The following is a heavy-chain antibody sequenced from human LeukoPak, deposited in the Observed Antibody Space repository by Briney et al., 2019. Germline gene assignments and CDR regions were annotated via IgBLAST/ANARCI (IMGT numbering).Heavy chain of an antibody. CDR2: MNPNSVKT. CDR1: GYTFTTYD. V-gene: IGHV1-8*01. CDR3: ARANHYGSGKKDLDY. Sequence: ASLKVSSKASGYTFTTYDINWVRHAPGQGLGWRGWMNPNSVKTGSTQKFQGRVAMTRNTSMSTAYMELSSLRSEDTAVYYCARANHYGSGKKDLDYWGQGTLVTVSS. J-gene: IGHJ4*02. D-gene: IGHD3-10*01.